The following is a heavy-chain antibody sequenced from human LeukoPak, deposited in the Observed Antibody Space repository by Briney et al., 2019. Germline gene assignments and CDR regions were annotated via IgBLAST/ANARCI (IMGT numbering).Heavy chain of an antibody. V-gene: IGHV3-23*01. CDR2: ISGSGDTT. Sequence: GGSLRLSCTASGFTFNIYAVTWVCQAPGKGLEWVSSISGSGDTTYYADSVKGRFTISRDNSKNTLYLQMNSLRAEDTAVYYCAKDRDWYYFDYWGQGTLVTVSS. J-gene: IGHJ4*02. D-gene: IGHD5-24*01. CDR3: AKDRDWYYFDY. CDR1: GFTFNIYA.